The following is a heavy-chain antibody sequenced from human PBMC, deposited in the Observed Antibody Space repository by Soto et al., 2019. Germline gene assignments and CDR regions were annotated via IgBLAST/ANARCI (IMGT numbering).Heavy chain of an antibody. CDR1: GFTFSSYS. V-gene: IGHV3-21*01. Sequence: GGSLRLSCAASGFTFSSYSMNWVRQAPGKGLEWVSSISSSSSYIYYADSVKGRFTISRDNAKNSLYLQVNSLRAEDTAVYYCAREGKAEALXYWSQGTLVTVSS. D-gene: IGHD6-13*01. CDR3: AREGKAEALXY. J-gene: IGHJ4*02. CDR2: ISSSSSYI.